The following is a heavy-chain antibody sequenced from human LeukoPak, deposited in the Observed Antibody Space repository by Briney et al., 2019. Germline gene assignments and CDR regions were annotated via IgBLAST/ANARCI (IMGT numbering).Heavy chain of an antibody. J-gene: IGHJ4*02. CDR3: ARDMWSGYYQPGGYFDY. D-gene: IGHD3-3*01. V-gene: IGHV1-69*04. Sequence: ASVKVSCKASGGTFSRYGISWVRQAPGQGLEWMGRIIPMLETANHAQKFQGRITITADKSTSTAYMELRSLRSEDTAVYYCARDMWSGYYQPGGYFDYWGQGTLVTVSS. CDR1: GGTFSRYG. CDR2: IIPMLETA.